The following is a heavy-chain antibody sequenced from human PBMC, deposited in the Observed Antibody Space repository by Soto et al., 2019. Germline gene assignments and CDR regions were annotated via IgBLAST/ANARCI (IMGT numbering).Heavy chain of an antibody. CDR3: ARDHCGGYSSGCPIDY. Sequence: PGGSLRLSCAASGFTFSSYSMNWIRQAPGKGLEWVSSISSSSSYIYYADSVKGRFTISRDNAKNSLYLQMNSLRAEDTAVYYRARDHCGGYSSGCPIDYWGQGTLVTVS. D-gene: IGHD6-19*01. J-gene: IGHJ4*02. V-gene: IGHV3-21*01. CDR2: ISSSSSYI. CDR1: GFTFSSYS.